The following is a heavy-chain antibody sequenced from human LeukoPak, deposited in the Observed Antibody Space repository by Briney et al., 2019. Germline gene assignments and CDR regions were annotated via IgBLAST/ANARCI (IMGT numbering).Heavy chain of an antibody. D-gene: IGHD5-18*01. Sequence: SETLSLTCAVYGGSFSGYYWSWIRQPPGKGLEWIGEINHSGSTNYNPSLKSRVTISVDTSKNQFSLKLSSVTAADTAVYYCARFLVDTAMAAYNWFDHWGQGTLVTVSS. J-gene: IGHJ5*02. CDR3: ARFLVDTAMAAYNWFDH. V-gene: IGHV4-34*01. CDR1: GGSFSGYY. CDR2: INHSGST.